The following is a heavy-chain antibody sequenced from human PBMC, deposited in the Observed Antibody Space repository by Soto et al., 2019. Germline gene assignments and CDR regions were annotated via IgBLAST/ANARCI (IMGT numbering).Heavy chain of an antibody. CDR2: SHYSGGT. V-gene: IGHV4-59*01. CDR3: ARDWTIDCRRTGCYGDYYYYGMDV. J-gene: IGHJ6*02. CDR1: GGSISSYH. Sequence: SEILSLTCSVSGGSISSYHWSWIRQPPGKGLEWIGYSHYSGGTNYNPSLKGRVTISVDTSKNQFSLKLSSVTAADTAVYYCARDWTIDCRRTGCYGDYYYYGMDVWGQGTTVTVSS. D-gene: IGHD2-2*01.